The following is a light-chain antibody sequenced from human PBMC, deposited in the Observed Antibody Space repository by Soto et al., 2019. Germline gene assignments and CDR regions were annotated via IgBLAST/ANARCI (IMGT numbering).Light chain of an antibody. CDR1: QAINSW. V-gene: IGKV1-5*03. J-gene: IGKJ1*01. CDR3: QFYGYDWT. Sequence: DTQMTQSPSTLSASVGDRVTITCRASQAINSWLAWYQQKPGKTPNLLIYKASTLESGVPSRFSGSGSGTEFTLTISSLQPDDSATYFCQFYGYDWTFGQGTKVEIK. CDR2: KAS.